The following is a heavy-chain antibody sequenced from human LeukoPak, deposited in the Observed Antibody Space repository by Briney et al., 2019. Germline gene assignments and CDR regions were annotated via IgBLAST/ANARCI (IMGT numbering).Heavy chain of an antibody. CDR1: GGSVSSGSYY. J-gene: IGHJ4*02. CDR3: ARDRVRGNSNPFFDY. CDR2: IYYSGST. V-gene: IGHV4-61*01. D-gene: IGHD4-11*01. Sequence: SETLSLTCTVSGGSVSSGSYYWSWIRQPPGKGLEWIGYIYYSGSTNYNPSLKSRVTISVDTSKNQLSLKLNSVTAADTAVYYCARDRVRGNSNPFFDYWGQGTLVTVSS.